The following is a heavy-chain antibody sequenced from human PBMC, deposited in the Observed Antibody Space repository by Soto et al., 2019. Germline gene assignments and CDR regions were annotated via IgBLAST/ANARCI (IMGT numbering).Heavy chain of an antibody. CDR3: AAGGGLPRYY. CDR1: GGSISSGGYS. CDR2: IYHSGST. Sequence: QLQLQESGSGLVKPSQTLSLTCAVSGGSISSGGYSWSWIRQPPGKVLEWIGYIYHSGSTYYNPSLKSRATISEDRSKNQFALKLSSVTAADTAVYYCAAGGGLPRYYWGQGTLVTVSS. D-gene: IGHD5-12*01. V-gene: IGHV4-30-2*01. J-gene: IGHJ4*02.